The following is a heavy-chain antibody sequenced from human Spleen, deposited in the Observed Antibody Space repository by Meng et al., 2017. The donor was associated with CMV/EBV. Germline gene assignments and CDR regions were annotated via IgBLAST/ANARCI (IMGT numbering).Heavy chain of an antibody. Sequence: SCKASGYTFTAHYFHWGRQAPGQGLEWMGWIHPHRGDTSYAQQFQGRVTLTRDTSINTGYMELTRLTSDDTAVYYCARDNNWGPDYWGQGTLVTVSS. J-gene: IGHJ4*02. CDR2: IHPHRGDT. CDR1: GYTFTAHY. V-gene: IGHV1-2*02. D-gene: IGHD7-27*01. CDR3: ARDNNWGPDY.